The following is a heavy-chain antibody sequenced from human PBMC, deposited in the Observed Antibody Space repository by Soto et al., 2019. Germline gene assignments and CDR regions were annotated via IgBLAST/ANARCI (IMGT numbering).Heavy chain of an antibody. Sequence: SETLSLTCTVSGGSVSSGSYYWSWIRQPPGKGLEWIGYIYYSGSTNYNPSLKSRVTISVDTSKNQFSLKLSSVTAADTAVYYCAARDYYDSSGSFSWGQGTLVTVSS. D-gene: IGHD3-22*01. CDR2: IYYSGST. V-gene: IGHV4-61*01. J-gene: IGHJ5*02. CDR1: GGSVSSGSYY. CDR3: AARDYYDSSGSFS.